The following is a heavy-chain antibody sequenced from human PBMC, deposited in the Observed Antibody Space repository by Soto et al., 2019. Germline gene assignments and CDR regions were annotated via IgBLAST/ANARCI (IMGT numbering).Heavy chain of an antibody. CDR1: GFTFSSYW. V-gene: IGHV3-7*01. Sequence: EVQLVESGGGLVQPGGSLRLSCAASGFTFSSYWMSWVRQAPGKGLEWVANIKQGGSEKYYVDSVKGRFSISRDNAKNSLSLQMNSLRAEDTAVYYCARDVWLSGSYLESPYFDYWGQGALVTVSS. CDR3: ARDVWLSGSYLESPYFDY. D-gene: IGHD1-26*01. J-gene: IGHJ4*02. CDR2: IKQGGSEK.